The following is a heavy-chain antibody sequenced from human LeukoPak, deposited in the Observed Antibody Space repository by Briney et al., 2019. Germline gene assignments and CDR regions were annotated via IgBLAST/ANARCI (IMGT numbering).Heavy chain of an antibody. D-gene: IGHD6-19*01. CDR1: GYSFVTNW. V-gene: IGHV5-51*01. CDR3: ARPETSGWYY. Sequence: GESLKISCQGSGYSFVTNWIAWVRQMPGKGLELMGIIYPGDSDTRYSPSFQGQVTISVDKSISTAYLQWTSLKASDTAMYYCARPETSGWYYWGQGTLVTVSS. CDR2: IYPGDSDT. J-gene: IGHJ4*02.